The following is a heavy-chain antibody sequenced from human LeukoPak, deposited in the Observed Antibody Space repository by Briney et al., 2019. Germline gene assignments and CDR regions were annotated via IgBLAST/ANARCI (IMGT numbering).Heavy chain of an antibody. J-gene: IGHJ4*02. CDR3: ARVGYYYGSGNYMYYFDY. CDR2: IYYSGIT. Sequence: TSETLSLTCTVSGGSISSGDYYWSWTRQPPGKGLEWIGYIYYSGITYYNPSLKSRATISVDTSKNQFSLRLSSVTAADTAVYYCARVGYYYGSGNYMYYFDYWGQGTLVTVSS. V-gene: IGHV4-30-4*01. CDR1: GGSISSGDYY. D-gene: IGHD3-10*01.